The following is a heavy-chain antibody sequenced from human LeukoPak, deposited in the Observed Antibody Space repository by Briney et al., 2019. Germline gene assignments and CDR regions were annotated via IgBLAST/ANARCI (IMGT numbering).Heavy chain of an antibody. D-gene: IGHD3-16*01. J-gene: IGHJ3*02. CDR3: ARYTFRAVDI. V-gene: IGHV3-53*01. Sequence: GGSLRLSCAASGLTVSSNYMTWVRQAPGKGLEWVSNIYAGGDTYYADSVRGRFTISRDNSNNTLYLQMNSLRAEDTAVYYCARYTFRAVDIWGQGTMVTVSS. CDR1: GLTVSSNY. CDR2: IYAGGDT.